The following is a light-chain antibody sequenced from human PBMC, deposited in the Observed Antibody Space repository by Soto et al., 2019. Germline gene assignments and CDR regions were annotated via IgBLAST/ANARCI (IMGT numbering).Light chain of an antibody. CDR3: QQYNNWPRT. Sequence: EIVMTQSPATLSVSQGEGATLSCRASQSVGSNLAWYQQKPGQAPRLLIYGASTRATGVAARFSGSGSGTEFTLTISSLQSEDFAVYYCQQYNNWPRTFGQGTKVDIK. V-gene: IGKV3-15*01. J-gene: IGKJ1*01. CDR2: GAS. CDR1: QSVGSN.